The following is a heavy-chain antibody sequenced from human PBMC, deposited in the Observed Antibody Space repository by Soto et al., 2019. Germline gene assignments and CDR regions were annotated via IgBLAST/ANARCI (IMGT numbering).Heavy chain of an antibody. D-gene: IGHD4-17*01. CDR3: ARLPIGTVTPDY. V-gene: IGHV3-74*01. J-gene: IGHJ4*02. Sequence: EVQLVESGGGVVQPGGSLRLSCVASGFSLSNYWMHWVRQVPGEGLVWVSRIDRDGYSSTYAEPMKGRFTISRDNAKNTLYLQINSLRAEDTAVYFCARLPIGTVTPDYWGQGTLVTVSS. CDR2: IDRDGYSS. CDR1: GFSLSNYW.